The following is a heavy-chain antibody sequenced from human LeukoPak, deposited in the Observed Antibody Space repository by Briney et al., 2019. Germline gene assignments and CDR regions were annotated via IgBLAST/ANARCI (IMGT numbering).Heavy chain of an antibody. V-gene: IGHV7-4-1*02. D-gene: IGHD3-22*01. CDR1: GYTFTNYA. CDR3: ARVVRGSSGYRYYFDH. Sequence: ASVKVSCKASGYTFTNYAMNWVRQAPRQGLEWMGWINTNTGNPMYAQGFTGRFVFSLDTSVSTAYLQISSLKAGDTAVYYCARVVRGSSGYRYYFDHWGLGTLVTVSS. J-gene: IGHJ4*02. CDR2: INTNTGNP.